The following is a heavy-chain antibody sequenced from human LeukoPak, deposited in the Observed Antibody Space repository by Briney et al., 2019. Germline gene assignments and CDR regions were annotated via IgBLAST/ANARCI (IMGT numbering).Heavy chain of an antibody. D-gene: IGHD1-26*01. Sequence: SETLSLTCTVSGGSISGSNYYWSWIRQPPGKGLEWIGYIYYSGSTNYNPSLKSRVTISVDTSKNQFSLKLGSVTAADTAVYYCARGARRGGSYYFEYWGQGTLVTVSS. J-gene: IGHJ4*02. CDR2: IYYSGST. CDR3: ARGARRGGSYYFEY. CDR1: GGSISGSNYY. V-gene: IGHV4-61*01.